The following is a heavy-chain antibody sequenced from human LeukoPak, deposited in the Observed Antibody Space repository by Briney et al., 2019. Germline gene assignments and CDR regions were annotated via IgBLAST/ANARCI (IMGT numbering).Heavy chain of an antibody. J-gene: IGHJ4*02. CDR3: AREVSEGFDF. Sequence: GGSLRLSCAASGFTFSGYSMNWIRQAPGKGLEWVSSFGTRSTSIYHAGSVKGRFAISRDNAKNSLYLQMNGLRAEDTALYYCAREVSEGFDFWGQGTLVTVSS. CDR1: GFTFSGYS. CDR2: FGTRSTSI. V-gene: IGHV3-21*01. D-gene: IGHD3-22*01.